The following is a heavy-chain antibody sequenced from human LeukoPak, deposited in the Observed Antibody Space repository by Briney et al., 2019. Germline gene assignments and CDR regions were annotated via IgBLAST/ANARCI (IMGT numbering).Heavy chain of an antibody. CDR1: GFTFSSYW. CDR2: INHSGST. Sequence: SGGSLRLSCAASGFTFSSYWMSWVRQPPGKGLEWIGEINHSGSTNYNPSLKSRVTISVDTSKNQFSLKLSSVTAADTAVYYCAGGIQLWSYWGQGTLVTVSS. J-gene: IGHJ4*02. CDR3: AGGIQLWSY. V-gene: IGHV4-34*08. D-gene: IGHD5-18*01.